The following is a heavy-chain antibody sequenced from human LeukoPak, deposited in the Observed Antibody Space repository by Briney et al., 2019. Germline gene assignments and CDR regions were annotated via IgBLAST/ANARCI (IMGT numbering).Heavy chain of an antibody. J-gene: IGHJ3*01. Sequence: SETLSLTCTVSGGSISSYYWSWIRQPPGKRLEWIGYIYYSGSTKYNPSLKSRVTISVDTSKNQFSLKLSSVTAADTAVYYCARQGQYDADAFDLWGQGTMVTVTS. CDR2: IYYSGST. D-gene: IGHD3-16*01. CDR3: ARQGQYDADAFDL. CDR1: GGSISSYY. V-gene: IGHV4-59*08.